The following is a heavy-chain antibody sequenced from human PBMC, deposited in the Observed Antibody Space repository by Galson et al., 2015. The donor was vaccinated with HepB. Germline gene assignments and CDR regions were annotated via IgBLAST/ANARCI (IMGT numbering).Heavy chain of an antibody. D-gene: IGHD6-19*01. CDR3: ARFGAVASELDY. J-gene: IGHJ4*02. V-gene: IGHV1-3*01. Sequence: SCKASGYTFTSYAMHWVRQAPGQRLEWMGWINAGNGNTKYSQKFQGRVTITRDTSASTAYMELSSLRSEDTAVYYCARFGAVASELDYWGQGTLVTVSS. CDR2: INAGNGNT. CDR1: GYTFTSYA.